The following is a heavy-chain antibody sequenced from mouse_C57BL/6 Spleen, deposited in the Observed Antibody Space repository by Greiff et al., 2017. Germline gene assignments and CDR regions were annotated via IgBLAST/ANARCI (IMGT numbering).Heavy chain of an antibody. D-gene: IGHD2-1*01. J-gene: IGHJ3*01. V-gene: IGHV1-50*01. CDR1: GYTFTSYW. CDR3: ARKYYGNYGPGFAY. CDR2: IDPSDSYT. Sequence: VKLMQPGAELVKPGASVKLSCKASGYTFTSYWMQWVKQRPGQGLEWIGEIDPSDSYTNYNQKFKGKATLTVDTSSSTAYMQLSSLTSEDSAVYDCARKYYGNYGPGFAYWGQGTLVTVSA.